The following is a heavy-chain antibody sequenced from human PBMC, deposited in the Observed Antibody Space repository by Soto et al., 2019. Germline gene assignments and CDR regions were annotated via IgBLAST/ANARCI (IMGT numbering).Heavy chain of an antibody. V-gene: IGHV3-30*18. D-gene: IGHD3-16*01. J-gene: IGHJ4*02. CDR1: GFTFRTNG. CDR3: AKDRVESGLGEVDY. CDR2: ISYDGSNK. Sequence: QVQLVESGGGVVQPGRSLRLSCAASGFTFRTNGMHWVRQAPGKGLEWVAIISYDGSNKYYAESVKGRLTISRDNSKNTLYLQMNSLGAEDTAVYYCAKDRVESGLGEVDYWGQGTLVTVSS.